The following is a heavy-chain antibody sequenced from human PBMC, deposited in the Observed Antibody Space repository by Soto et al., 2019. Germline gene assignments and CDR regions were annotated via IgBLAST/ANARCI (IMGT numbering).Heavy chain of an antibody. Sequence: EVQLVESGGGPVKPGGSLRLSCAASGFAFNTYSMNWVRQAPGKGLEWVAFITRSSSYIYYADSVRGRFTLSRDNAKNSRYLQKSSLRAEDTAIYNCARDDGWLILDNWGQGTLVTGSS. J-gene: IGHJ4*02. CDR1: GFAFNTYS. CDR2: ITRSSSYI. V-gene: IGHV3-21*06. CDR3: ARDDGWLILDN. D-gene: IGHD6-19*01.